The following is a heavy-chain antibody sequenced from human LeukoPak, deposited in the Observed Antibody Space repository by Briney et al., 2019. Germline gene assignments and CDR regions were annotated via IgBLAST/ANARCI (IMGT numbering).Heavy chain of an antibody. CDR3: ARDQQYVTIIRYYGMDV. Sequence: PGGSLRLSCAASGFTFSSYGMHWVRQAPGKGLEWVAVIWYDGSNKYYADSVKGRFTISRDNSKNTLYLQMNSLRAEDTAVYYCARDQQYVTIIRYYGMDVWGQGTTVTVSS. CDR2: IWYDGSNK. V-gene: IGHV3-33*01. J-gene: IGHJ6*02. CDR1: GFTFSSYG. D-gene: IGHD3-10*01.